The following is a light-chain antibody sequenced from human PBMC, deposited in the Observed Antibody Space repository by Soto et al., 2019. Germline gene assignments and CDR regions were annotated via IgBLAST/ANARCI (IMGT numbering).Light chain of an antibody. J-gene: IGLJ1*01. V-gene: IGLV2-14*01. Sequence: QSALTQPASVSGSPGQSITISCTGTSSDVGGYNYVSWYQQHPGKAPKLMIYDVSNRPSGVSNRFSGSKSGNTASLTISGLQAEDEADYGSSSNTSSSTLGNVFGTGTKVTDL. CDR2: DVS. CDR3: SSNTSSSTLGNV. CDR1: SSDVGGYNY.